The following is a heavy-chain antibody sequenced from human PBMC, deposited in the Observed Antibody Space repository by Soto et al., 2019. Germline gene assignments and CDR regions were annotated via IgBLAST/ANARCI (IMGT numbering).Heavy chain of an antibody. CDR2: IYYSGST. V-gene: IGHV4-31*03. Sequence: QVQLQESGPGLVKPSQTLSLTCTVSGGSISSGGYYWSWIRQHPGKGLEWIGYIYYSGSTYYNPSLKSRVTISVDTSKNQFSLKLSSVTAADTAVYYCATHPKDYGGNSRFWFDPWGQGTLVTVSS. D-gene: IGHD4-17*01. CDR3: ATHPKDYGGNSRFWFDP. CDR1: GGSISSGGYY. J-gene: IGHJ5*02.